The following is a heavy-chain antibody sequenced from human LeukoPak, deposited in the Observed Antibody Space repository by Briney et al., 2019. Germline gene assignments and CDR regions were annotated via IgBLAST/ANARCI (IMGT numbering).Heavy chain of an antibody. J-gene: IGHJ4*02. V-gene: IGHV4-34*01. D-gene: IGHD3-3*01. Sequence: SETLSLTCAVYGGSFSGYYWSWIRQPPGKGLEWIGEINHSVSTNYNPSLKSRVTISVDTSKNQFSLKLSSVTAADTAVYYCARGRHDFWSGYSNYFDYWGQGTLVTVSS. CDR3: ARGRHDFWSGYSNYFDY. CDR2: INHSVST. CDR1: GGSFSGYY.